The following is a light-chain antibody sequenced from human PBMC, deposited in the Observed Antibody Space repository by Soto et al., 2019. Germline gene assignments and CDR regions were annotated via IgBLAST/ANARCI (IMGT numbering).Light chain of an antibody. CDR2: GAS. CDR1: QSVSSRY. J-gene: IGKJ1*01. Sequence: EILLTQSPGTLSLSPGERATLSCRASQSVSSRYLARYQQKPGQAPRLLIYGASSRATGIPDRFSGSGSGTDFTLTISRLEPEDFAVYYCQQYNNWPQTFGQGTKVDIK. V-gene: IGKV3-20*01. CDR3: QQYNNWPQT.